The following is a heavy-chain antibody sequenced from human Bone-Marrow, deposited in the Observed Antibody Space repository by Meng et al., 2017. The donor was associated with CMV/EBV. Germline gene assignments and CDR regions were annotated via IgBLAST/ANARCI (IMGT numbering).Heavy chain of an antibody. CDR3: ARDRRYCSGGSCYLMQWFDP. D-gene: IGHD2-15*01. CDR1: GGSISSSSYY. J-gene: IGHJ5*02. CDR2: IYYSGST. Sequence: GSLRLSCTVSGGSISSSSYYWGWIRQPPGKGLEWIGSIYYSGSTYYNSSLKSRVTISVDTSKNQFSLKLSSVTAADTAVYYCARDRRYCSGGSCYLMQWFDPWGQGTLVTVSS. V-gene: IGHV4-39*07.